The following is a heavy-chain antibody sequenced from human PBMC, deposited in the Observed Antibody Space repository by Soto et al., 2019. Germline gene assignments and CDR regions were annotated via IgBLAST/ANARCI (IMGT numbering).Heavy chain of an antibody. CDR2: IIPIFGTA. D-gene: IGHD2-8*01. Sequence: QVQLVQSGAEVKKPGSSVKVSCKASGGTFSSYAISWVRQAPGQGLEWMGGIIPIFGTANYAQKFQGRVTITADKSTSTAYRELSSRRSEDTAVYYCARDGCTNGVCYGGYYYGMDVWGQGTTVTVSS. CDR1: GGTFSSYA. J-gene: IGHJ6*02. V-gene: IGHV1-69*06. CDR3: ARDGCTNGVCYGGYYYGMDV.